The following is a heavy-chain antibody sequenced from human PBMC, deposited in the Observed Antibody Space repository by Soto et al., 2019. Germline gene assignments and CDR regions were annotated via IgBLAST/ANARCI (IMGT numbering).Heavy chain of an antibody. CDR1: GYTFTSYG. D-gene: IGHD3-10*01. Sequence: ASVKVSFKASGYTFTSYGISWVRQAPGQGLEWMGWISAYNGNTNYAQKLQGRVTMTTDTSTSTAYMELRSLRSDDTAVYYCARDKLWFGEITYYYYGMDVWGQGTTVTVSS. CDR3: ARDKLWFGEITYYYYGMDV. J-gene: IGHJ6*02. CDR2: ISAYNGNT. V-gene: IGHV1-18*01.